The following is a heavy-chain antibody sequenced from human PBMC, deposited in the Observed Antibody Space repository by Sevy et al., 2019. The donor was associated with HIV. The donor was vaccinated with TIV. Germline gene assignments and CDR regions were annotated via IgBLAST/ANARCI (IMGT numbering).Heavy chain of an antibody. CDR2: ISYDGSNK. J-gene: IGHJ4*02. Sequence: GGSLRLSCAASGFTFSSYGMHWVRQAPGKGLEWVAVISYDGSNKYYADSVKGRFTISRDNSKNTLYLQMNSLRAEDTAVYYCATHSSSPPYYFDYWGQGTLVTVSS. D-gene: IGHD6-6*01. CDR3: ATHSSSPPYYFDY. CDR1: GFTFSSYG. V-gene: IGHV3-30*03.